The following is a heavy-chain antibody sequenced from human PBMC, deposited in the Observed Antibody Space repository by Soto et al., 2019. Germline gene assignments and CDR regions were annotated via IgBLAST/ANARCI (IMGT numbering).Heavy chain of an antibody. CDR2: IWYDGSNK. J-gene: IGHJ6*02. CDR1: GFTFSSYG. D-gene: IGHD5-18*01. Sequence: GGSLRLSCAASGFTFSSYGMHWVRQAPGKGLEWVAVIWYDGSNKYYADSVKGRFTISRDNSKNTLYLQMNSLRAEDTAVYYCARGRDTAMVHYYYYGMDVWGQGTTVTVSS. V-gene: IGHV3-33*01. CDR3: ARGRDTAMVHYYYYGMDV.